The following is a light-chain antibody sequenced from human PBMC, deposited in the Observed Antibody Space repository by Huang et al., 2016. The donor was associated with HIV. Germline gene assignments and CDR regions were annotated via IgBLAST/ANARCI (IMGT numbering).Light chain of an antibody. V-gene: IGKV3-11*01. CDR1: QRVGRF. CDR3: QQRTYSFT. J-gene: IGKJ3*01. CDR2: DAS. Sequence: EIVLTQSPATLSLSPGERATLSCRASQRVGRFVAWYQQKPGQAPRLLIYDASDRATGIPDRFSGSGSGTDFTLTISSLEPEDFAVYYCQQRTYSFTFGPGTKVD.